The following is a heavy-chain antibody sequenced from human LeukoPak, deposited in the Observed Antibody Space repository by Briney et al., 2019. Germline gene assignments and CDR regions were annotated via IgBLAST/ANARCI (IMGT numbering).Heavy chain of an antibody. CDR1: GFTFSSYW. D-gene: IGHD3-22*01. CDR2: IASDGSST. Sequence: GGSLRLSCAASGFTFSSYWMNWVRQAPGKGLVWVSRIASDGSSTTYADSVKGRFSISRDNAKNTLYLQMNSLRVEDTAVYYCAKVKGESYYYDSSGRFQHWGQGTLVTVSS. V-gene: IGHV3-74*01. CDR3: AKVKGESYYYDSSGRFQH. J-gene: IGHJ1*01.